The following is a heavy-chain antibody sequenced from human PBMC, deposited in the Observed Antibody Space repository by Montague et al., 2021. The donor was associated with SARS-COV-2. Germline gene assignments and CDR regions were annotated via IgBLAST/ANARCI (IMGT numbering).Heavy chain of an antibody. CDR1: GGSISSYY. D-gene: IGHD3-10*01. CDR2: IYTSGTT. Sequence: SETLSLTCTVSGGSISSYYWSWIRQPAGKGLEWIGRIYTSGTTNYNPSLKSRVTMSVDTSKNQFSLKLSSVTAADTAVYYCAGGSGMINFYNSGVDVWGQGTTVTVSS. J-gene: IGHJ6*02. CDR3: AGGSGMINFYNSGVDV. V-gene: IGHV4-4*07.